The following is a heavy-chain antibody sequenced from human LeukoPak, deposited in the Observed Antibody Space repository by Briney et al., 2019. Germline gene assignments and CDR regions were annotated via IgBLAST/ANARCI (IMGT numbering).Heavy chain of an antibody. CDR2: IYYSGST. Sequence: KPSETLSLTCTVSGGSISSYYWSYIYYSGSTNYNPSLKSRVTISVDTSKNQFSLKLSSVTAADTAVYYCARQSRGSQHNYPDYWGQGTLVTVSS. D-gene: IGHD2-21*01. CDR1: GGSISSYY. CDR3: ARQSRGSQHNYPDY. V-gene: IGHV4-59*08. J-gene: IGHJ4*02.